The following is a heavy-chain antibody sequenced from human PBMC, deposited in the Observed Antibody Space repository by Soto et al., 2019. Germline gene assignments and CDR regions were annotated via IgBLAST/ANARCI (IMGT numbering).Heavy chain of an antibody. V-gene: IGHV1-2*06. CDR2: INPRSGDT. CDR3: GRDGVGATPLGWFDP. J-gene: IGHJ5*02. CDR1: GYTFIGYY. D-gene: IGHD1-26*01. Sequence: QVQLVQSGAEVKKPGASVKVSCKASGYTFIGYYIHWVRQAPGQGLEWMGRINPRSGDTTYAQKFQGRLTMTRDTSNSTAYMELSSLRSDATAVYYCGRDGVGATPLGWFDPWGQGSLVTVSS.